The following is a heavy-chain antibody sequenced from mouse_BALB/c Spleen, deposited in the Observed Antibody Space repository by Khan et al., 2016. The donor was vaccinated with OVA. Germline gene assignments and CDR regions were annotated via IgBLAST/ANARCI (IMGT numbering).Heavy chain of an antibody. CDR3: ASFITIDY. D-gene: IGHD1-2*01. J-gene: IGHJ2*02. CDR1: GYNFTSYW. CDR2: INPRKGRT. Sequence: QVQLKQSGAELVKPGASVKLSCKASGYNFTSYWMHWVKQRPGQGLEWIGEINPRKGRTKYNEKFKSKATLNVDKSSSTDYMQLSSLTSEDSAVSYSASFITIDYWGQGTSLTVSS. V-gene: IGHV1S81*02.